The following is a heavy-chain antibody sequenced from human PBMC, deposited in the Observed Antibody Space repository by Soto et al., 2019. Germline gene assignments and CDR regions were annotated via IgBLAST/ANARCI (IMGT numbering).Heavy chain of an antibody. D-gene: IGHD6-13*01. CDR1: GYSFTSYW. J-gene: IGHJ6*03. Sequence: GESLKISCKGSGYSFTSYWIGWVRQMPGKGLEWMGIIYPGDSDTRYSPSFQGQVTISADKSISTAYLQWSSLKASDTAMYYCASNSIAAAGKYYYYYMDVWGKGTTVTSP. CDR3: ASNSIAAAGKYYYYYMDV. V-gene: IGHV5-51*01. CDR2: IYPGDSDT.